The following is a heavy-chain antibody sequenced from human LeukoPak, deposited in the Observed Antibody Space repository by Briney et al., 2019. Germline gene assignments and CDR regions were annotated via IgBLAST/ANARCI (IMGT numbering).Heavy chain of an antibody. CDR1: GGSISSYY. CDR3: ARDSGTTGEVKFDP. CDR2: IYTSGTI. J-gene: IGHJ5*02. D-gene: IGHD3-10*01. V-gene: IGHV4-4*07. Sequence: SETLSLTCTVSGGSISSYYWSWIRQPTGTALEWIGRIYTSGTITYNPSLKSRVTMSVDTSKNQFSLKLSSVTAADTAVYYCARDSGTTGEVKFDPWGQGTLVTVSS.